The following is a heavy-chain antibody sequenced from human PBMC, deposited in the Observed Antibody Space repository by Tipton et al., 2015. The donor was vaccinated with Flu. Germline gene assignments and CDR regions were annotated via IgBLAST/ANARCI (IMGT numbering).Heavy chain of an antibody. Sequence: SLRLSCEASGFTFSNYEFDWVRQAPGKGLEWVSYISSTGTPIYYADSVKGRFTVSRDNAKTSLYLQMNSLRAEDTAIYYCARVNSGHISTGYYPSDARDVWGPGTMVTVSS. V-gene: IGHV3-48*03. CDR1: GFTFSNYE. D-gene: IGHD3-9*01. CDR3: ARVNSGHISTGYYPSDARDV. CDR2: ISSTGTPI. J-gene: IGHJ3*01.